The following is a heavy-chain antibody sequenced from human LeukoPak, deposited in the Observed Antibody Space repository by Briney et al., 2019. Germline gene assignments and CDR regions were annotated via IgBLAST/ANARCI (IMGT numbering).Heavy chain of an antibody. CDR2: ISAYNGNT. D-gene: IGHD3-10*01. CDR3: ASIHYYGSGSYSNWFDP. Sequence: ASAKVSCKASGYTFTSYGISWVRQAPGQGLEWMGWISAYNGNTNYAQQLQGRVTMTTDTSTSTAYMELRSLRSDDPSVYYCASIHYYGSGSYSNWFDPWGQGTLVTVSS. V-gene: IGHV1-18*01. CDR1: GYTFTSYG. J-gene: IGHJ5*02.